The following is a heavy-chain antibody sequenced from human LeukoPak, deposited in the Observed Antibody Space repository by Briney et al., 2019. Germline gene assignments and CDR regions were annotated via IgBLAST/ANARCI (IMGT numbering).Heavy chain of an antibody. CDR2: IYYSGST. CDR3: ARRRYIRGPDVVNPFDY. V-gene: IGHV4-39*01. CDR1: GGSISSSSYY. Sequence: PSETLSLTCTVSGGSISSSSYYWGWIRQPPGKGLEWIGSIYYSGSTYYNPSLKSRVTISVDKSKNQFSLKLSSVTAADTAVYYCARRRYIRGPDVVNPFDYWGQGTLVTVSS. D-gene: IGHD1-1*01. J-gene: IGHJ4*02.